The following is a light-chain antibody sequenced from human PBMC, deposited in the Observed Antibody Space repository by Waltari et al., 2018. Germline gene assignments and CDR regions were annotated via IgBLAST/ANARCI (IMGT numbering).Light chain of an antibody. CDR3: QQYNNWPPT. CDR1: QSVSSN. CDR2: AAS. J-gene: IGKJ2*01. V-gene: IGKV3-15*01. Sequence: EIVMTQSPATLSVSSGERATLSCRASQSVSSNLAWYQQKPGQAPRLLIYAASTRATGIPARFSGSGSGTEFTLTISSLQSEDFAVYYCQQYNNWPPTFGQGTKLEIK.